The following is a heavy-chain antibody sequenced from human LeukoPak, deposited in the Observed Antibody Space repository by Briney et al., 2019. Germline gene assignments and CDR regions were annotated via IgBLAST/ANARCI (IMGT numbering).Heavy chain of an antibody. D-gene: IGHD2-2*01. Sequence: GGSLRLSCAASGFNFDDYAIHWVRQAPGKGLGWVSGISWNSGSIGYADSVKGRFTISRDNAKNSLYLQMNSLRAEDTALYYCAKDMGDCSSTSCPFDYWGQGTLVTVSS. CDR2: ISWNSGSI. V-gene: IGHV3-9*01. CDR3: AKDMGDCSSTSCPFDY. J-gene: IGHJ4*02. CDR1: GFNFDDYA.